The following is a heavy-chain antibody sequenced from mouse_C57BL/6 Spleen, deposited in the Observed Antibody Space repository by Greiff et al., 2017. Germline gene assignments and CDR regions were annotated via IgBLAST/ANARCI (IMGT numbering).Heavy chain of an antibody. Sequence: VQLQQPGAELVKPGASVKLSCKASGYTFTSYWMHWVKQRPGQGLEWIGMIHPNSGSTNYNEKFKSKATLTVDKSSSTAYMQLSRLTSDDSAVYYCARSDDYDPYWYFDVWGTGTTVTFSS. D-gene: IGHD2-4*01. CDR3: ARSDDYDPYWYFDV. J-gene: IGHJ1*03. CDR2: IHPNSGST. CDR1: GYTFTSYW. V-gene: IGHV1-64*01.